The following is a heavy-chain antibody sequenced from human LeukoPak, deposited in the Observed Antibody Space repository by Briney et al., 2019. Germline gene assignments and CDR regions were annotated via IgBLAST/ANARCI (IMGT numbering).Heavy chain of an antibody. V-gene: IGHV1-8*01. D-gene: IGHD6-13*01. CDR1: GYTFTSYD. CDR2: MNPNSGNT. CDR3: ARVNLLSSSWNYYYYYGMDV. Sequence: ASAKVSCKASGYTFTSYDINWVRQATGQGLEWMGWMNPNSGNTGYAQKFQGRVTMTRNTSISTAYMELSSLRSEDTAVYYCARVNLLSSSWNYYYYYGMDVWGQGTTVTVSS. J-gene: IGHJ6*02.